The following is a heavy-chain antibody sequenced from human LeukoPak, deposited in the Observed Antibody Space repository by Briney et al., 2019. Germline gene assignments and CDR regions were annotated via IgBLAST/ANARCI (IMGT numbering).Heavy chain of an antibody. CDR1: GYTFTSYD. J-gene: IGHJ6*02. Sequence: ASVKVSCKASGYTFTSYDINWVRQATGQGLEWMGWMNPNSGNTGYAQKFQGRVTMTRNTSISSAYMELSSLRSEDTAVYYCARGPPASSRYYYYYGMDVWGQGTTVTVSS. V-gene: IGHV1-8*01. D-gene: IGHD1-26*01. CDR2: MNPNSGNT. CDR3: ARGPPASSRYYYYYGMDV.